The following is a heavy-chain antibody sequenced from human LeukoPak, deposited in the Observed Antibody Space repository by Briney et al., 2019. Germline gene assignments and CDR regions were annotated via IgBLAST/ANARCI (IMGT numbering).Heavy chain of an antibody. CDR2: INSDGGGA. J-gene: IGHJ5*02. CDR3: ARDVPHNWFDT. CDR1: GITFGNNW. Sequence: GGSPRLSCAASGITFGNNWMHWVRQGPGKGLVWISRINSDGGGAIYADSVKGRFTVSRDNAKNTLYLQMNSLRAEDTAVYYCARDVPHNWFDTWGQGTLVTVSS. V-gene: IGHV3-74*01.